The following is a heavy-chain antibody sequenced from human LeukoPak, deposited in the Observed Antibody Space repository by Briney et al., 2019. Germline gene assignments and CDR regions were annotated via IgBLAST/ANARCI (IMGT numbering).Heavy chain of an antibody. CDR2: ISAYNGNT. CDR3: ARDPNRYAAAHAFEH. J-gene: IGHJ4*02. CDR1: GYSFTSYA. Sequence: ASVKVSCKSSGYSFTSYAISWVRQAPGQGLEWMGWISAYNGNTNYAQKFQGRVTMTTDTSTSTAYMELRSLRSDDTAMYYCARDPNRYAAAHAFEHWGQGTLVTVSS. D-gene: IGHD6-13*01. V-gene: IGHV1-18*01.